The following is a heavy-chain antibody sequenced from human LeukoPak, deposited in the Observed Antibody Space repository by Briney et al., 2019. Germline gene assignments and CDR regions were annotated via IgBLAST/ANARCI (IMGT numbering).Heavy chain of an antibody. CDR2: INPNSGGT. V-gene: IGHV1-2*02. CDR1: GYTFTGYY. Sequence: ASVTVSSKASGYTFTGYYMHWVRQAPGQGLEWMGWINPNSGGTNYTQKFQGRVTMTRDTSISTAYMELSRLRSDDTAVYYCARDSGMDYYDSSGYYYVLLRNWGQGTLITVSS. D-gene: IGHD3-22*01. J-gene: IGHJ4*02. CDR3: ARDSGMDYYDSSGYYYVLLRN.